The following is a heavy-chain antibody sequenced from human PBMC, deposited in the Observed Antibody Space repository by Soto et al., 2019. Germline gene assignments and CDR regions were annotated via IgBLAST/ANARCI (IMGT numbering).Heavy chain of an antibody. CDR3: AHAYDFWSGLPSSNWFDP. V-gene: IGHV2-5*02. D-gene: IGHD3-3*01. CDR1: GFSLSTSGVG. J-gene: IGHJ5*02. Sequence: QITLKESGPTLVKPTQTLTLTCTFSGFSLSTSGVGVGWIRQPPGKALEWLALIYWDDDKRYSPSLKSRLTITKDTSKNQVVLTMTNMDPVDTATYYCAHAYDFWSGLPSSNWFDPWGQGTLVTVSS. CDR2: IYWDDDK.